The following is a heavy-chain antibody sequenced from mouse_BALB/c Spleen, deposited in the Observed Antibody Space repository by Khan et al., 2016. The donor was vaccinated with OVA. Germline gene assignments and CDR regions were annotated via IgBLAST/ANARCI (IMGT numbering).Heavy chain of an antibody. CDR1: GYSITSDYA. Sequence: EVELVESGPGLVKPSQSLSLTCTVTGYSITSDYAWNWIRQFPGNNLEWMGYISYSGNTKYTPSLKSRISITRDTSKNQFFLQLNSVTIEDTATYYCARIKGRDFDYWGQGTTLTVSS. V-gene: IGHV3-2*02. J-gene: IGHJ2*01. CDR2: ISYSGNT. CDR3: ARIKGRDFDY.